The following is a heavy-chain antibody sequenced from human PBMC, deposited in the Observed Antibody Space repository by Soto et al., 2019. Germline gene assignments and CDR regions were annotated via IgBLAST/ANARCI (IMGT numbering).Heavy chain of an antibody. J-gene: IGHJ4*02. CDR2: IIPILGIA. CDR1: GYTFTSYG. V-gene: IGHV1-69*04. Sequence: SVKVSCKASGYTFTSYGITWVGRAPGQGLEWMGRIIPILGIANYAQKFQGRVTITADKSTSTAYMELSSLRSEDTAVYYCARDPPLGIVVVPAAMIDYWGQGTLVTVSS. D-gene: IGHD2-2*01. CDR3: ARDPPLGIVVVPAAMIDY.